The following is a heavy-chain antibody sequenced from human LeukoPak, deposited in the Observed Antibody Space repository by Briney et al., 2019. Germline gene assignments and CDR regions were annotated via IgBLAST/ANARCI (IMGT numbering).Heavy chain of an antibody. CDR1: GYTFTSYY. CDR3: ARVKLSRSSGYSTNWFDP. CDR2: INPSGGST. J-gene: IGHJ5*02. Sequence: ASVKVSCKASGYTFTSYYMRWVRQAPGQGLEWMGIINPSGGSTIYAQKFQGRVTMTRDTSTSTVYMELSSLRSEDTAVYYCARVKLSRSSGYSTNWFDPWGQGTLVTVSS. V-gene: IGHV1-46*01. D-gene: IGHD6-13*01.